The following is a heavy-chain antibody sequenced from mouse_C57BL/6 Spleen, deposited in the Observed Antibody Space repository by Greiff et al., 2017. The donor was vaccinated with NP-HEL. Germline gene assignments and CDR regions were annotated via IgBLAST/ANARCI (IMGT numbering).Heavy chain of an antibody. Sequence: QVQLQQSGPELVKPGASVKISCKASGYAFSSSWRNWVKQRPGKGLGGIGRIYPGDGDTNYNGKLKGKATLTSDKSSCTAYMQLSSLTSEDSAVYFCARSMVTSWFAYWGQGTLVTVSA. J-gene: IGHJ3*01. CDR3: ARSMVTSWFAY. D-gene: IGHD2-2*01. CDR1: GYAFSSSW. CDR2: IYPGDGDT. V-gene: IGHV1-82*01.